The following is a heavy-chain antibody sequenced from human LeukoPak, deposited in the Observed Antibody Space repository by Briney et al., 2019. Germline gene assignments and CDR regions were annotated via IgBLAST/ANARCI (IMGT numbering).Heavy chain of an antibody. CDR2: ISSSSSYI. J-gene: IGHJ4*02. V-gene: IGHV3-21*01. CDR1: GFTFSSYE. D-gene: IGHD1/OR15-1a*01. CDR3: AREVLLAPEHYYFDY. Sequence: PGGSLRLSCAASGFTFSSYEMNWVRQAPGKGLEWVSSISSSSSYIYYADSVKGRFTISRDNAKNSLYLQMNSLRAEDTAVYYCAREVLLAPEHYYFDYWGQGTLVTVSS.